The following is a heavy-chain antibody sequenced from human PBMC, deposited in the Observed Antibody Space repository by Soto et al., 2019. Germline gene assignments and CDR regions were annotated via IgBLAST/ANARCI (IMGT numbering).Heavy chain of an antibody. CDR1: GYSFTSYW. CDR2: IYPGDSDT. Sequence: GESLKISCKGSGYSFTSYWIGWVPQMPGKGLEWMGIIYPGDSDTRYSPSFQGQVTISADKSISTAYLQWSSLKASDTAMYYCARSYYDFWSGYNYYYYGMDVWGQGTTVTVSS. J-gene: IGHJ6*02. V-gene: IGHV5-51*01. CDR3: ARSYYDFWSGYNYYYYGMDV. D-gene: IGHD3-3*01.